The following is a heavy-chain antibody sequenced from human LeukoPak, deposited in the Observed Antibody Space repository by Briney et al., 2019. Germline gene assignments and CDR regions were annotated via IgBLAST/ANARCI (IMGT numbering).Heavy chain of an antibody. CDR3: ARDLVGGSFNYFDY. V-gene: IGHV4-4*07. J-gene: IGHJ4*02. Sequence: SETLSLTCTVSGGSISSYYWSWIRQPAGTALEWIGRIYTSGTITYNPSLKSRVTMSVDTSKNQFSLKLSSVTAADTAVYYCARDLVGGSFNYFDYWGQGTLVTVSS. CDR1: GGSISSYY. CDR2: IYTSGTI. D-gene: IGHD1-26*01.